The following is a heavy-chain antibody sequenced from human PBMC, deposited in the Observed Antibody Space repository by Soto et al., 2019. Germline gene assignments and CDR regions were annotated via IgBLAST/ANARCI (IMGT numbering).Heavy chain of an antibody. J-gene: IGHJ6*02. CDR1: GSTFSSYS. V-gene: IGHV3-21*01. CDR2: ISSSSSYI. CDR3: ASGSGMGYYGMDV. D-gene: IGHD1-26*01. Sequence: VGSLRLSCAASGSTFSSYSMNRVRQAPGKGLEWVSSISSSSSYIYYADSVKGRFTISRDNAKNSLYLQMNSLRAEDTAVYYCASGSGMGYYGMDVWGQGTTVTVSS.